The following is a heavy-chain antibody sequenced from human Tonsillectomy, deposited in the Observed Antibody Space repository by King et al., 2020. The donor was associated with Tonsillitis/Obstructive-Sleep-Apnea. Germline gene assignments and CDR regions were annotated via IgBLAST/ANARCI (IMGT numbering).Heavy chain of an antibody. CDR2: IYTSGRT. CDR3: ARDENYYCMDV. V-gene: IGHV4-4*07. Sequence: QLQESGPGLLKPSETLSLTCTVSGGSISSNYWSWFRQPAGKGLGWFGRIYTSGRTNYNPTLKSRVTMSVDTSNNQFSLKLSSVTAADTAVYYCARDENYYCMDVWGQGTTVTVPS. CDR1: GGSISSNY. J-gene: IGHJ6*02.